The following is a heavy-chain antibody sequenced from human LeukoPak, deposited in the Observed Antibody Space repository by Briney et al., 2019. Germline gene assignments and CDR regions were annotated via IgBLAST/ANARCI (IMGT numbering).Heavy chain of an antibody. CDR2: IYSSGTT. V-gene: IGHV4-4*09. D-gene: IGHD3-22*01. Sequence: SETLSLTCTVSGGFINSYFWSWIRQPPGKGLEWIGWIYSSGTTKYNPSLKSRVTMSVDMSKNQFSLKLSSVTAADTAVYYCARAPKYYFDSSASWYFDIWGLGTLVAVSS. J-gene: IGHJ2*01. CDR3: ARAPKYYFDSSASWYFDI. CDR1: GGFINSYF.